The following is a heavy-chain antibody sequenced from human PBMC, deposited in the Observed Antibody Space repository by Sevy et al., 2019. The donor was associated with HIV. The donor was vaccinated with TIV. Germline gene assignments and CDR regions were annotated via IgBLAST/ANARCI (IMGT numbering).Heavy chain of an antibody. CDR2: MSPYNGDT. V-gene: IGHV1-18*01. Sequence: ASVKVSCKSSGYTFTTHGLSWVRQAPGQGLEWMGWMSPYNGDTNYEQKFQGRVTMAAATSTSTAYMELKSLRSGDTAVYYCAVHMTTSFDHWGQGTLVTVSS. J-gene: IGHJ4*02. D-gene: IGHD4-4*01. CDR1: GYTFTTHG. CDR3: AVHMTTSFDH.